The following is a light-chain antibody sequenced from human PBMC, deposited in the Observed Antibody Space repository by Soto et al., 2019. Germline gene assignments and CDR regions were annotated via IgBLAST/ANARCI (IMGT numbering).Light chain of an antibody. Sequence: ILMTQSPATLPVSPGDRATLSCRASQSVSSNLAWYQQKPGQAPRRLIYGASTRATGIPDRLSGSGSGTEITLTISSLKYEKFAGYYCQQYNNWPPTFGQGTKLE. J-gene: IGKJ1*01. V-gene: IGKV3-15*01. CDR3: QQYNNWPPT. CDR2: GAS. CDR1: QSVSSN.